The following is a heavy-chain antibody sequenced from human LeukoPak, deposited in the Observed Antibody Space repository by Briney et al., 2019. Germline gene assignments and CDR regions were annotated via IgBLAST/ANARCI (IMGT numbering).Heavy chain of an antibody. CDR2: MNPNSGNT. D-gene: IGHD6-13*01. CDR3: ARGYEGIAAARIYYYYYGMDV. CDR1: GYTFTSYD. V-gene: IGHV1-8*01. J-gene: IGHJ6*02. Sequence: GASVKVSCKASGYTFTSYDINWVRQATGQGLEWMGWMNPNSGNTGYAQKFQGRVTMTRNTSISTAYMELSSLRSEDTAVYYCARGYEGIAAARIYYYYYGMDVWGQGTTVTVSS.